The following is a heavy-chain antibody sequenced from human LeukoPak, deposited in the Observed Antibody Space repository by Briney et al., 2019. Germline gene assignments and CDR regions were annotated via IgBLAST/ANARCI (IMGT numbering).Heavy chain of an antibody. V-gene: IGHV3-30*02. CDR3: AKELNMITFAPFDY. D-gene: IGHD3-16*01. CDR1: GFTFSSYG. CDR2: KRYDGSNK. Sequence: GGSLRLSCAASGFTFSSYGVHWVRQAPGKGLEWVAFKRYDGSNKYYADSVKGRFTISRDNSKNTLYLQMNSLRAEDTAVYYCAKELNMITFAPFDYWGQGTLVTVSS. J-gene: IGHJ4*02.